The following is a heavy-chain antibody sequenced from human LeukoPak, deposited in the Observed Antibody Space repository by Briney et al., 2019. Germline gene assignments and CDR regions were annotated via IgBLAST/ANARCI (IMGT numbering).Heavy chain of an antibody. D-gene: IGHD2-15*01. J-gene: IGHJ4*02. V-gene: IGHV3-23*01. CDR3: ARAPVTSCRGAFCYPFDY. CDR2: TSSSDPGS. CDR1: GFPLSSYA. Sequence: GGSLRLSCAASGFPLSSYAMSWVRQGPGKGLEGVAATSSSDPGSYHADSVRGRFTISRDNSKNTLYLQMNSLRVEDAAVNYCARAPVTSCRGAFCYPFDYWGQGTLVTVSS.